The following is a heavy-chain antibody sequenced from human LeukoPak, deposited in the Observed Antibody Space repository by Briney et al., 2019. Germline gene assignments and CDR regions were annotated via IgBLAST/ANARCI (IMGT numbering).Heavy chain of an antibody. V-gene: IGHV3-21*01. D-gene: IGHD2-8*01. J-gene: IGHJ5*02. CDR3: ARAPPGLMNWFDP. Sequence: GGSLRLSCAASGFTFSSYSMNWVRQAPGKGLEWVSSISSSSSYIYYEDSVKGRFTISRDNAKNSLYLQMNSLSAEDTAVYYCARAPPGLMNWFDPWGQGTLVTVSS. CDR2: ISSSSSYI. CDR1: GFTFSSYS.